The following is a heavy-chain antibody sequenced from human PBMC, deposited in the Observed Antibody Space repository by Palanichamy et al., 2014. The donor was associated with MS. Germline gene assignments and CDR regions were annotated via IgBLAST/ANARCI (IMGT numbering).Heavy chain of an antibody. D-gene: IGHD2-8*01. CDR2: IRYDGINK. V-gene: IGHV3-30*02. Sequence: QVQLVESGGGVVQPGGSLRLSCAASGFTFSSYGMHWVRQAPGKGLEWVAFIRYDGINKYNADSVKGRFTISRDNSKNTLYLQMNSLRAEDTAVYYCAKDENNDYFDYWGQGTLVTVSS. CDR3: AKDENNDYFDY. J-gene: IGHJ4*02. CDR1: GFTFSSYG.